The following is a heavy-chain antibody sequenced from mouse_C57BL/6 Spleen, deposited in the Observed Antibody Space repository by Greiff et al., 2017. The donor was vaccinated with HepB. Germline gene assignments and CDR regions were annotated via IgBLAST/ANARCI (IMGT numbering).Heavy chain of an antibody. CDR3: ASPIYYDYLMDY. V-gene: IGHV1-82*01. D-gene: IGHD2-4*01. J-gene: IGHJ4*01. Sequence: VQLQQSGPELVKPGASVKISCKASGYAFSSSWMNWVKQRPGKGLEWIGRIYPGDGDTNYNGKFKGKATLTADKSSSTAYMQLSSLTSEDSAVYFCASPIYYDYLMDYWGQGTSVTVSS. CDR1: GYAFSSSW. CDR2: IYPGDGDT.